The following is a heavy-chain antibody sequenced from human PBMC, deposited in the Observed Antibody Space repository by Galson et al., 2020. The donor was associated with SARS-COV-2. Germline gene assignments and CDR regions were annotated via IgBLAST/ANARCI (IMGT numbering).Heavy chain of an antibody. J-gene: IGHJ4*02. V-gene: IGHV4-34*01. Sequence: SETLSLTCAVYGGSFSGYYWSWIRQPPGKGLEWIGEINHSGSTNYNQSLKSRVTISVDTSKNQFSLKLSSVTAADTAVYYCARSGAHYYDSSGYYYKPFDYWGQGTLVTVSS. D-gene: IGHD3-22*01. CDR1: GGSFSGYY. CDR2: INHSGST. CDR3: ARSGAHYYDSSGYYYKPFDY.